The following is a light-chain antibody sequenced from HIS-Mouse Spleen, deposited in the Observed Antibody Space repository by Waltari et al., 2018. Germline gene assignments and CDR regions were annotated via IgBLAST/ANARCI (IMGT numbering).Light chain of an antibody. CDR2: EDN. CDR3: QSYDSSNHVV. Sequence: NFMLTQPHSVSESPGKTVTISCTGSSGSIASNYVQWYQQRPGSAPTTVIYEDNQRPSWVPVRVSGSIDSSSNSASLTISGLKTEDEADYYCQSYDSSNHVVFGGGTKLTVL. J-gene: IGLJ2*01. V-gene: IGLV6-57*02. CDR1: SGSIASNY.